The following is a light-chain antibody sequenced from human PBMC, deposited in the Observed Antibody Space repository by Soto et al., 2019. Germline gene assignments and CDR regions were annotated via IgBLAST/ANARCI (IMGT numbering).Light chain of an antibody. Sequence: EFVLTQSPGTLSLSPVERATLSCRSSQTVRNNYLAWYQQKPGQAPRLLSYDASSRATGIPDRFSGGGSGRDFTLTISRLEPEDFAVYYCKQFGSSINFGQGTRLEIK. V-gene: IGKV3-20*01. CDR3: KQFGSSIN. CDR2: DAS. J-gene: IGKJ5*01. CDR1: QTVRNNY.